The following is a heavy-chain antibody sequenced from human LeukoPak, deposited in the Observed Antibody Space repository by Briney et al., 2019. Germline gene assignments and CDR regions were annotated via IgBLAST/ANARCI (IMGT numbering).Heavy chain of an antibody. Sequence: SETLSLTCTVSGGSISSYYWSWIRQPPGKGLEWIGEINHSGSTNYNPSLKSRVTISVDTSKNQFSLKLSSVTAADTAVYYCARTKGIVVVPAAPRPNWFDPWGQGTLVTVSS. D-gene: IGHD2-2*01. CDR3: ARTKGIVVVPAAPRPNWFDP. CDR1: GGSISSYY. CDR2: INHSGST. V-gene: IGHV4-34*01. J-gene: IGHJ5*02.